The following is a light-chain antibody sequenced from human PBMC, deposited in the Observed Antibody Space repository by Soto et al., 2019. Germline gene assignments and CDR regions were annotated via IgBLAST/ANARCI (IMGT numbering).Light chain of an antibody. CDR3: SSYAGSNNLVV. Sequence: QSVLTQPPSASGSPGQSVTISCTGTSSDVGGYNYVSWYQQHPGKAPKLMIYEVSKRPSGVTDRFSGCKSGNTASLTVSGLQAEDEAEYYCSSYAGSNNLVVFGGGTKLTVL. CDR2: EVS. CDR1: SSDVGGYNY. J-gene: IGLJ2*01. V-gene: IGLV2-8*01.